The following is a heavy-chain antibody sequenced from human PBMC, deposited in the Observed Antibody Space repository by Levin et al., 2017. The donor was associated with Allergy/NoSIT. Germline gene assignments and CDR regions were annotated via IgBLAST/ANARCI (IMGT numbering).Heavy chain of an antibody. D-gene: IGHD5-18*01. J-gene: IGHJ4*02. CDR3: ARDFGEWIQLWSGDGVLDY. CDR2: IKQDGSEK. Sequence: GGSLRLSCAASGFTFSSYWMSWVRQAPGKGLEWVANIKQDGSEKYYVDSVKGRFTISRDNAKNSLYLQMNSLRAEDTAVYYCARDFGEWIQLWSGDGVLDYWGQGTLVTVSS. V-gene: IGHV3-7*04. CDR1: GFTFSSYW.